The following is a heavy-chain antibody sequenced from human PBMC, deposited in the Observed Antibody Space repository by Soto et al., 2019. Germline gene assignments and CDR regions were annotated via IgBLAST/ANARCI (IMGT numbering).Heavy chain of an antibody. CDR3: ARQSSSWFFFDY. D-gene: IGHD6-13*01. CDR2: IWYDGSNK. Sequence: GGSLRLSCAASGFTFSSYGMHWVRQAPGKGLEWVAVIWYDGSNKYYAESVKGRFTISRDNSKNSLYLQMNSLRAEDTAVYYCARQSSSWFFFDYWGQGTLVTVSS. J-gene: IGHJ4*02. CDR1: GFTFSSYG. V-gene: IGHV3-33*01.